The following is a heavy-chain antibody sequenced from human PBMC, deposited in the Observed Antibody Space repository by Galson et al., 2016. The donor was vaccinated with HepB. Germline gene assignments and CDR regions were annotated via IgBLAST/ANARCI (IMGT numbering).Heavy chain of an antibody. CDR3: ARLNLDGAPFDY. D-gene: IGHD1-26*01. V-gene: IGHV5-51*01. CDR2: IYPGDSDT. CDR1: GYHFTNYW. Sequence: SGAEVKKPGESLQISCKGSGYHFTNYWIGWVRQMPGKGLEWMGIIYPGDSDTRYSPSFQGQVTFSADKSIGTAHLRWRSLKASDSAMYYCARLNLDGAPFDYWGQGSLVTVSS. J-gene: IGHJ4*02.